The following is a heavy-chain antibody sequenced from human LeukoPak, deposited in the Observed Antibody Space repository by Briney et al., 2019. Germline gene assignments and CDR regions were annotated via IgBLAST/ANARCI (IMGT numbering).Heavy chain of an antibody. J-gene: IGHJ6*03. D-gene: IGHD6-6*01. Sequence: SETLSLTCTVSGGSISTYYWSWIRQAPGKGLEWIGNIYDSGSTNYNLSLKSRVTISVDTSKNQFSLKLNSVTAADTAVYYCARQGSSSKGQYYYYYMDVWGKGTTVTVSS. CDR3: ARQGSSSKGQYYYYYMDV. V-gene: IGHV4-59*01. CDR1: GGSISTYY. CDR2: IYDSGST.